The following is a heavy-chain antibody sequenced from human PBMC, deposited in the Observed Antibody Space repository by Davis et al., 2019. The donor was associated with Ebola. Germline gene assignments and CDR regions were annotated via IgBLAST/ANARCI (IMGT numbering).Heavy chain of an antibody. Sequence: GESLKISCSASGFTFSSYAMHWVRQAPGKGLEYVSAISSNGGSTYYADSVKGRFTISRDNSKNTLYLQMSSLRAEDTAVYYCARDSLPYYYGSGSYSTLGGMDVWGQGTTVTVSS. CDR2: ISSNGGST. J-gene: IGHJ6*02. CDR1: GFTFSSYA. D-gene: IGHD3-10*01. V-gene: IGHV3-64D*08. CDR3: ARDSLPYYYGSGSYSTLGGMDV.